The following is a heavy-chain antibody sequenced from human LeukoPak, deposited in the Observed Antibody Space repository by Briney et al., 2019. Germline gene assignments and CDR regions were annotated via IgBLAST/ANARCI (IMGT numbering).Heavy chain of an antibody. CDR2: IRYDGSNK. CDR1: GFTFSSYG. J-gene: IGHJ4*02. CDR3: VPGKTGRYYDGIDY. V-gene: IGHV3-30*02. Sequence: HPGGSLRLSRAASGFTFSSYGMHWVRQAPGKGLEWVAFIRYDGSNKYYADSVKGRFTISRDNSKNTLYLQMNSLRAEDTAVYYCVPGKTGRYYDGIDYWGQGTLVTVSS. D-gene: IGHD3-22*01.